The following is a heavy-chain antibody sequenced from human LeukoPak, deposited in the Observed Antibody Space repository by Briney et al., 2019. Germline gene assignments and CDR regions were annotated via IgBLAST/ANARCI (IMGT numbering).Heavy chain of an antibody. CDR2: TGSNGEVK. CDR1: GFILENHA. V-gene: IGHV3-23*01. Sequence: GGSLRLSCVASGFILENHAMSWIRQAPGKGLEWVSGTGSNGEVKYYADSVKGRFTVSRDNSKDTLYLQMDSLGVEDTAMYYCARDFSWNEPYYFDYWGPGTLVTVSS. CDR3: ARDFSWNEPYYFDY. D-gene: IGHD1-1*01. J-gene: IGHJ4*02.